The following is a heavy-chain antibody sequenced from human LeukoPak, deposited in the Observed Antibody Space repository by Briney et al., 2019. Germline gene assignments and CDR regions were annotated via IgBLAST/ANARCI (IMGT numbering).Heavy chain of an antibody. CDR1: GHSISSGYY. Sequence: PSETLSLTCAVSGHSISSGYYWDWIRQPPGKGLEWIGSIYHSGSTYYNPSLKSRVTISVDTSKNQFSLKLSSVTAADTAVYYCARTIAVAGGDYWGQGTLVTISS. CDR2: IYHSGST. J-gene: IGHJ4*02. D-gene: IGHD6-19*01. CDR3: ARTIAVAGGDY. V-gene: IGHV4-38-2*01.